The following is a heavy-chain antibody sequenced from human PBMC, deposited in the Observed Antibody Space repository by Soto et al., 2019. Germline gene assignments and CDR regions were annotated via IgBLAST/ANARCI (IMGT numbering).Heavy chain of an antibody. D-gene: IGHD3-9*01. CDR2: IYYSGST. Sequence: SETLSLTCTVSGGSISSYYWSWIRQPPGKGLEWIGYIYYSGSTNYNPSLKSRVTISVDTSKNQFSLKLSSVTAADTAVYYCARRVDILTGYLGWFDPWGQGTLVTVSS. J-gene: IGHJ5*02. CDR3: ARRVDILTGYLGWFDP. CDR1: GGSISSYY. V-gene: IGHV4-59*08.